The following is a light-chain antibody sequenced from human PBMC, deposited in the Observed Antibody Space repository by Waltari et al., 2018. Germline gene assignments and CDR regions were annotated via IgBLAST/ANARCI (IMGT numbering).Light chain of an antibody. V-gene: IGLV2-11*01. CDR3: CSYAGNYRV. CDR2: DIP. Sequence: QSALTQPRSVSGSPGQSVTIPCTGTSSNAAVYNYVSWFQQHPGKAPRLLIFDIPTRPSGVPDRFSGSKSGNTASLTISGLQPEDEADYYCCSYAGNYRVFGGGTKVTVL. J-gene: IGLJ2*01. CDR1: SSNAAVYNY.